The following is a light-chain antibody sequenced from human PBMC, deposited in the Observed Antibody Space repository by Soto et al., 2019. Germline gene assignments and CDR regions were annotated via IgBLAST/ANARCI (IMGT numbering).Light chain of an antibody. V-gene: IGKV3-15*01. CDR3: QQYNNWPWT. Sequence: EIAMTQSPATLSVSPGERATLSCRASQSVSSNLAWYQQKPGRAPRRLIYGASNRATGIPARFSGSGSGTEFTLTISSLQSEDFAVYYCQQYNNWPWTFGQGTKVEIK. CDR1: QSVSSN. CDR2: GAS. J-gene: IGKJ1*01.